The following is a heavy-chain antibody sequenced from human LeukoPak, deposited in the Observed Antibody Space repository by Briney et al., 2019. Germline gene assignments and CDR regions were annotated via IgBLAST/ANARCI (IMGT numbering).Heavy chain of an antibody. CDR2: IYPGGSDT. J-gene: IGHJ3*02. CDR1: GYSFTSYL. Sequence: GESLKISGKGSGYSFTSYLSGLVRQMPGKGLEWMGIIYPGGSDTRYSPSFQGQVTISADKSISTAYLQWSSLKASDTAMYYCARGITMVRGEGHAFDIWGQGTMVTVSS. V-gene: IGHV5-51*01. CDR3: ARGITMVRGEGHAFDI. D-gene: IGHD3-10*01.